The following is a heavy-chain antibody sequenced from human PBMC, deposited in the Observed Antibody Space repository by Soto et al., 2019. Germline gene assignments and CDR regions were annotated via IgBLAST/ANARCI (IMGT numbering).Heavy chain of an antibody. V-gene: IGHV3-23*01. Sequence: EAQLLESGGDLVQPGGSLRLSCAASGFTFSSHGMGWVRQAPGKGLEWISGLSRGGGSTYYADSVKGRFTISRDNSKNTLDLIMNSLRVEDTALYYCVRDGQYRTDSFDIWGQGTMVTVSS. CDR2: LSRGGGST. CDR1: GFTFSSHG. J-gene: IGHJ3*02. D-gene: IGHD5-12*01. CDR3: VRDGQYRTDSFDI.